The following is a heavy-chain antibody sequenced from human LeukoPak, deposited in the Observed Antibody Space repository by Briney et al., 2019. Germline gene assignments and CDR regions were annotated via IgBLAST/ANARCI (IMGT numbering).Heavy chain of an antibody. CDR1: GGTFSSYA. D-gene: IGHD5-18*01. J-gene: IGHJ4*02. Sequence: GASVKVSCKASGGTFSSYAISWVRQAPGQGLEWMGRIIPIFGTANYAQKFQGRVTITTDESTSTAYMEPSSLRSKDTAVYYCLVDTAMVTGEGFDYWGQGTLVTVSS. CDR2: IIPIFGTA. CDR3: LVDTAMVTGEGFDY. V-gene: IGHV1-69*05.